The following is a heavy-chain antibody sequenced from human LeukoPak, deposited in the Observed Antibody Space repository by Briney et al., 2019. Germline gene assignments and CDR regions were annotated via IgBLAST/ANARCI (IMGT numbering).Heavy chain of an antibody. D-gene: IGHD6-19*01. CDR1: GGTFSSYA. CDR3: ARVDQWLVPGAFHI. J-gene: IGHJ3*02. V-gene: IGHV1-69*05. Sequence: SVKVSCKASGGTFSSYAISWVRQAPGQGLEWMGRIIPIFGTANYAQKFQGRVTITTDESTSTAYMELSSLRSEDTAVYYCARVDQWLVPGAFHIWGQGTMVTVSS. CDR2: IIPIFGTA.